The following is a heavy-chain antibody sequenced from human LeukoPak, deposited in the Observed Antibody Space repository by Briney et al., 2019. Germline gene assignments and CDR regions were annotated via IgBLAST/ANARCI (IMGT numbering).Heavy chain of an antibody. CDR2: IRYDGSNK. CDR3: ARPIYIAAAGNFDY. D-gene: IGHD6-13*01. J-gene: IGHJ4*02. Sequence: GGSLRLSCAASGFTFSSYGMHWVRQAPGKGLEWVAFIRYDGSNKYYADSVKGRFTISRDNSKNTLYLQMNSLRAEDTAVYYCARPIYIAAAGNFDYWGQGTLVTVSS. V-gene: IGHV3-30*02. CDR1: GFTFSSYG.